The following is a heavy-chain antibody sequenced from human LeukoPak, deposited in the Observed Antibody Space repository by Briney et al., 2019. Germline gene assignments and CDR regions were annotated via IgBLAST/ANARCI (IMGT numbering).Heavy chain of an antibody. V-gene: IGHV4-4*07. CDR2: NYTSGRT. D-gene: IGHD1-26*01. J-gene: IGHJ4*02. CDR3: ARENSGSYREFDY. Sequence: SETLSLTCTVSGGSISSYYWSWIRQPAGKGLECIGRNYTSGRTNYNASRKSRVSMSVDTSENQFSLKLSSVAAADTAVFYCARENSGSYREFDYWGQGTLVTVSS. CDR1: GGSISSYY.